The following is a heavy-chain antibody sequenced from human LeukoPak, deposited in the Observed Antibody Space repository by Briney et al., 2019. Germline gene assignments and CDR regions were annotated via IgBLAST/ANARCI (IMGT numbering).Heavy chain of an antibody. CDR3: ARDRPGALTGAFDI. CDR2: IYSGGST. CDR1: GFIVSSNY. J-gene: IGHJ3*02. Sequence: GGPLRLSCAASGFIVSSNYMSWVRQAPEKGLEWVSLIYSGGSTYYADSVKGRFTISRDNSKNTVYLQMNILRAEDTAVYYCARDRPGALTGAFDIWGQGTMVTVSS. D-gene: IGHD3-10*01. V-gene: IGHV3-53*01.